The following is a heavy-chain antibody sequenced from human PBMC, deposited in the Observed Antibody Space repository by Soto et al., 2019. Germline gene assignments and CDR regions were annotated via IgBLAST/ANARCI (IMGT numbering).Heavy chain of an antibody. V-gene: IGHV1-69*08. D-gene: IGHD3-10*01. CDR1: GGTSAIYT. Sequence: QVQVVQSGAEVKRPGSSLKVSCETSGGTSAIYTITWVRQAPGQGLQWMGRIVPTLHVTNYAQEFQGRLTITAGTSTTTVHMERSSLTSEDAAGYYRTTEKFGDGRGGVRYWGQGTLVTVSS. CDR3: TTEKFGDGRGGVRY. J-gene: IGHJ4*02. CDR2: IVPTLHVT.